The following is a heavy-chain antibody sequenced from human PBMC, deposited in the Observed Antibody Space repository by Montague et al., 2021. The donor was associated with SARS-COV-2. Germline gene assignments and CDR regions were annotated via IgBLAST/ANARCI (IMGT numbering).Heavy chain of an antibody. D-gene: IGHD3-3*01. CDR3: AREHWENYYDFWSGTNLASDYRYYGIDV. J-gene: IGHJ6*02. CDR2: IYYSGRT. Sequence: SETLSLTCTVSGGSISSYYWNWIRQPPGKGLEWIGYIYYSGRTNYYPSLTRKVTISVDTYKNKFSLKLRPVTAAATAVYDCAREHWENYYDFWSGTNLASDYRYYGIDVWGQGTTVTVSS. CDR1: GGSISSYY. V-gene: IGHV4-59*12.